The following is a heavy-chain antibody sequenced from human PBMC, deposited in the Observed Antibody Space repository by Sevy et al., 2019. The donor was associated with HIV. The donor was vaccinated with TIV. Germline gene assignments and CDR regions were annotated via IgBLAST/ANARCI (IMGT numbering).Heavy chain of an antibody. J-gene: IGHJ4*02. CDR2: IYYSGST. CDR3: ARGGDYYDSSGYYSYDY. Sequence: LPETLSLTCTVSGGSISSGDYYWSWIRQPPGKGLEWIGYIYYSGSTYYNPSLKSRVTISVDTSKNQFSLKLSSVTAADTAVYYCARGGDYYDSSGYYSYDYWGQGTLVTVSS. V-gene: IGHV4-30-4*01. CDR1: GGSISSGDYY. D-gene: IGHD3-22*01.